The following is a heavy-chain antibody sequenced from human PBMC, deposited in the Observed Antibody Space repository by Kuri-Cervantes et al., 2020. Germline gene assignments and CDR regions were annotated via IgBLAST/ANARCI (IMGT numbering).Heavy chain of an antibody. CDR3: ATGFSSGWQDY. V-gene: IGHV1-18*01. J-gene: IGHJ4*02. D-gene: IGHD6-19*01. CDR2: ISGYNGNT. Sequence: ASVKVSCKASGGTFSSYAISWVRQAPGQGLEWMGWISGYNGNTNYAQRLQGRVSMTTDTSTSTAYMELRSLRSDDTAVYYCATGFSSGWQDYWGQGTLVTVSS. CDR1: GGTFSSYA.